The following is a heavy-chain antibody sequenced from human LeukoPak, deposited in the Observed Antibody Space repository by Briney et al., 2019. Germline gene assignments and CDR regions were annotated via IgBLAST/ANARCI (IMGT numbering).Heavy chain of an antibody. J-gene: IGHJ5*02. CDR2: IIPIFGIA. CDR3: ARMGNCSSTSCYTGFDWFDP. Sequence: SVKVSCKASARTFSSYAISWVRQAAGQGLEWMGRIIPIFGIANYAQKFQGRVTITADKSTSTAYMELSSLRSEDTAVYYCARMGNCSSTSCYTGFDWFDPWGQGTLVTVSS. V-gene: IGHV1-69*10. D-gene: IGHD2-2*02. CDR1: ARTFSSYA.